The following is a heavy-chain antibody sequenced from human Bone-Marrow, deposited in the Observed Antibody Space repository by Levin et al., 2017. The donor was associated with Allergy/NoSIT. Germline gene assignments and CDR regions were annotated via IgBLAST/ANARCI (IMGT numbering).Heavy chain of an antibody. CDR3: AARPPEYGSFDI. Sequence: SVKVSCKASGFTFSGSDVQWVRQARGQRLEWIGWIVVGSDNTKFAQKFQERVTISWDMSTSTAYMDLSSLRSDDTAVYYCAARPPEYGSFDIWGQGTMVTVSS. J-gene: IGHJ3*02. V-gene: IGHV1-58*01. D-gene: IGHD4-17*01. CDR1: GFTFSGSD. CDR2: IVVGSDNT.